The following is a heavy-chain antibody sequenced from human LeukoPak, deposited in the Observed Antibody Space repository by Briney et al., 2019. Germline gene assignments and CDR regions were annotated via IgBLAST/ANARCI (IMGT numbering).Heavy chain of an antibody. D-gene: IGHD5-12*01. J-gene: IGHJ4*02. V-gene: IGHV3-48*03. CDR1: GLAFTDYE. CDR2: INNRGDHT. CDR3: ARAPKWSYTGYVGR. Sequence: GGSLRLSCVASGLAFTDYEMNWVRQAPGKGLEWLSYINNRGDHTHYIDSVRGRFIISRDNAQKSLFLQMNSLRVEDTAVYYCARAPKWSYTGYVGRWGQGTLATVSS.